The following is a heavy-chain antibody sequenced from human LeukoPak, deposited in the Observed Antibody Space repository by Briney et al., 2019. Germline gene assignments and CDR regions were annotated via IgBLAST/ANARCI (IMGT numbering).Heavy chain of an antibody. J-gene: IGHJ4*02. CDR3: AKDQDIGGYSYGYPTTFDY. V-gene: IGHV1-8*01. CDR1: GYTFTSYD. CDR2: MNPNSGNT. D-gene: IGHD5-18*01. Sequence: ASVKVSCKAAGYTFTSYDINWVRQATGQGLEWMGWMNPNSGNTGYAQKFQGRVTMTRNTSISTAYMELSSLRSEDTAVYYCAKDQDIGGYSYGYPTTFDYWGQGTLVTVSS.